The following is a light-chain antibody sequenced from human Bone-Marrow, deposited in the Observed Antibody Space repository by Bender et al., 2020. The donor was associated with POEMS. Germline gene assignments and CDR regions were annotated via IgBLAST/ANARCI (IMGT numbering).Light chain of an antibody. CDR1: RSNVENNF. CDR2: DND. CDR3: GTWDSGLNTYV. V-gene: IGLV1-51*01. J-gene: IGLJ1*01. Sequence: QSVLTQPPSVSAAPGQKVTISCSGSRSNVENNFVSWYQQLTGRAPRLLFYDNDKRPSGIAARFSGSKSGTSATLAISGLQTADEADYFCGTWDSGLNTYVFGTVTHVDVL.